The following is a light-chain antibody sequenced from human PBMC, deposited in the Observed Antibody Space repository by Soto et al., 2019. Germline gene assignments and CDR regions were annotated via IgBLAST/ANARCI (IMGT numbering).Light chain of an antibody. J-gene: IGLJ1*01. Sequence: QSVLTQPPSASGTPGQRFTISCSGSTSNIGRNSVYWYQKLPGTAPKLVMYGDVQRPSGVSNRFSGSKSGNTAYLTISGLQVEDEAEYFCFSFTTTSTPVFGTGPKSPX. CDR3: FSFTTTSTPV. V-gene: IGLV1-44*01. CDR1: TSNIGRNS. CDR2: GDV.